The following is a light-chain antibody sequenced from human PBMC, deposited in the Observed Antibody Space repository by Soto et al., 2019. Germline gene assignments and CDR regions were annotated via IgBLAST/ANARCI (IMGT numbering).Light chain of an antibody. CDR1: SSNIGAGYD. J-gene: IGLJ1*01. CDR2: GNS. Sequence: QSVLTQPPSVSGAPGQRVTISCTGSSSNIGAGYDVHWYQQLPGTAPKLLIYGNSNRPSGVPDXXSGSKSGTSASLAITGXXAXDEADYXCQSYDSSLSGYVFGTGTKVTVL. CDR3: QSYDSSLSGYV. V-gene: IGLV1-40*01.